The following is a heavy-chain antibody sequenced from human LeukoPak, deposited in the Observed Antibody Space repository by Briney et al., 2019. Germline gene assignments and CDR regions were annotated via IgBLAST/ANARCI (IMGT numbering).Heavy chain of an antibody. CDR2: INPNSGGT. D-gene: IGHD2-15*01. CDR3: ARGSIVVVVAATQRDPVRLFDY. J-gene: IGHJ4*02. CDR1: GYTFTSYG. V-gene: IGHV1-2*04. Sequence: GASVKVSCKASGYTFTSYGISWVRQAPGQGLEWMGWINPNSGGTNYAQKFQGWVTMTRDTSISTAYMELSRLRSDDTAVYYCARGSIVVVVAATQRDPVRLFDYWGQGTLVTVSS.